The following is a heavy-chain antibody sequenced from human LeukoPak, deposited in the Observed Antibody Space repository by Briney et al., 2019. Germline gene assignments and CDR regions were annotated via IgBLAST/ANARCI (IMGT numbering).Heavy chain of an antibody. CDR2: INHSGST. Sequence: PSETLSLTCSVSGGSISTYYWSWIRQPPGKGLEWIGEINHSGSTNYNPSLKSRVTISVDTSKNQFSLKLSSVTAADTAVYYCATKPGPRTSDYWGQGTLVTVSS. J-gene: IGHJ4*02. CDR3: ATKPGPRTSDY. V-gene: IGHV4-34*01. D-gene: IGHD1-14*01. CDR1: GGSISTYY.